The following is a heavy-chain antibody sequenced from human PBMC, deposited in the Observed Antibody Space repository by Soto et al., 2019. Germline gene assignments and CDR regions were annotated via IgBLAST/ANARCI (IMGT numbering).Heavy chain of an antibody. CDR1: GGSISSYY. D-gene: IGHD6-19*01. CDR3: AREGYSSGWNDF. V-gene: IGHV4-59*01. J-gene: IGHJ4*02. CDR2: ISDSGST. Sequence: QVQLQESGPGLVKPSETLSLTCTVSGGSISSYYWTWIRQTPGKGLEWMGYISDSGSTNYNPSLKRRVTISVATSKTQFSLRLRSVTAADTAVYYCAREGYSSGWNDFWGQGILVTVSS.